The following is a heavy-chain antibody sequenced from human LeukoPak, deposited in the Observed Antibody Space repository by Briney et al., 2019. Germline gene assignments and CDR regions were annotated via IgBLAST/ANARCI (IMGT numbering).Heavy chain of an antibody. CDR2: INHSGST. CDR3: ARLRFLEWLLSSGGFDP. J-gene: IGHJ5*02. V-gene: IGHV4-34*01. Sequence: PGGSLRLSCAASGFTFSSYAMSWVRQPPGKGLEWIGEINHSGSTNYNPSLKSRVTISVDTSKNQFSLKLSSVTAADTAVYYCARLRFLEWLLSSGGFDPWGQGTLVTVSS. D-gene: IGHD3-3*01. CDR1: GFTFSSYA.